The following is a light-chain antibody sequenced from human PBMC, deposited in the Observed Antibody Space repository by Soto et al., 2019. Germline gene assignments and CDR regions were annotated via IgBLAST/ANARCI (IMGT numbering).Light chain of an antibody. CDR1: QDIKNY. CDR3: QQYDSLPYT. CDR2: DSS. Sequence: DIQMTQSPSSLSAFVGNRVTITCQANQDIKNYLKWYQQKAGKAPKLLIYDSSTLETGVPSRFSGRGYGTDFTLAISSLQPEDTGKYYCQQYDSLPYTFSQGTKLEIK. J-gene: IGKJ2*01. V-gene: IGKV1-33*01.